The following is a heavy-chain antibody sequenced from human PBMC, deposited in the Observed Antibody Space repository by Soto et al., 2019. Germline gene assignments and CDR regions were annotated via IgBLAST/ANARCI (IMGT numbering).Heavy chain of an antibody. Sequence: QVQLVQSGAEVKKPGASVKVSCKASGYTFTSYAISWVRQAPGQGLEWMGWISAYNGNTNYAQKLQGRVTITTDTSTSTAYMGPRSLRSDDTAVYYFARDAPPEDYWGQGTLVTVSS. J-gene: IGHJ4*02. V-gene: IGHV1-18*01. CDR2: ISAYNGNT. CDR1: GYTFTSYA. CDR3: ARDAPPEDY.